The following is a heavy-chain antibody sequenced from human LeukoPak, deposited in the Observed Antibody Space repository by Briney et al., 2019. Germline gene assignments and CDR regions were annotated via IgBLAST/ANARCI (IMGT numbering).Heavy chain of an antibody. Sequence: GGSLRLSCAASGFTFSNYAMHWVRQAPGKGLEWVAVISYDGSDKYYADSVKGRFTISRDNSKNTLYLQMNSLRPEDTAVYYCARDWGRRYSSGWYGDFDYWGQGTLVTVSS. D-gene: IGHD6-19*01. CDR2: ISYDGSDK. V-gene: IGHV3-30-3*01. CDR1: GFTFSNYA. CDR3: ARDWGRRYSSGWYGDFDY. J-gene: IGHJ4*02.